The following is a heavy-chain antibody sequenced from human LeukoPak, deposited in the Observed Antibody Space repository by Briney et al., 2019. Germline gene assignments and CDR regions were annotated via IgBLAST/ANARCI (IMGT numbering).Heavy chain of an antibody. J-gene: IGHJ3*02. D-gene: IGHD3-16*01. CDR3: ARPNAAGFTSAFDI. V-gene: IGHV4-39*01. CDR2: IHYGGST. Sequence: SETLSLTCTVSGGSISSSSYYWGWIRQPPGKGVEWIGSIHYGGSTYYNPSLKSRVTISVDTSKNQFSLKVTSVTAADTAVYYCARPNAAGFTSAFDIWGQGTTVTVSS. CDR1: GGSISSSSYY.